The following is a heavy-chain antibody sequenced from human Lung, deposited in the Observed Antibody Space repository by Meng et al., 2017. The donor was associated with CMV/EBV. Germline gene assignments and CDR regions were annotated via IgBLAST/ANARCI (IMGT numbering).Heavy chain of an antibody. V-gene: IGHV4-30-4*01. CDR1: GGSISSGDYY. D-gene: IGHD4-11*01. J-gene: IGHJ4*02. CDR2: IYYSGST. Sequence: QVQLTESGPALVKPSQPRSLTCTVSGGSISSGDYYWSWIRQPPGKGLEWIGYIYYSGSTYYNPSLKSRVTISVDTSKNQFSLKLSSVTAADTAVYYCARDRTTGRYFDYWGQGTLVTVSS. CDR3: ARDRTTGRYFDY.